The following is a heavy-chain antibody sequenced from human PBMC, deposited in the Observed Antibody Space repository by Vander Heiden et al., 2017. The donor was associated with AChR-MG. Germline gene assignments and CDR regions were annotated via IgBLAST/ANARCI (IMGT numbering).Heavy chain of an antibody. V-gene: IGHV1-69*06. J-gene: IGHJ4*02. Sequence: QVKLVPSGAEVKKPGSSVKLTCKASGDTFSSYSISWVRQAPGQGLEWVRGIIPIFASTNYAQKFQDRVTITADMSTSTTYMELSSLRSEDTAVYYCARDSGDYLDYWGQGTLVTVSS. CDR2: IIPIFAST. CDR1: GDTFSSYS. D-gene: IGHD4-17*01. CDR3: ARDSGDYLDY.